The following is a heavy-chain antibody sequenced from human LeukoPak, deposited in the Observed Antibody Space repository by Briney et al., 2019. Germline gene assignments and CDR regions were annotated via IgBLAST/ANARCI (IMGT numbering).Heavy chain of an antibody. D-gene: IGHD5-18*01. CDR1: GYTFTGYY. CDR2: INPNSGGT. CDR3: ARDPVDTAMVTRSAEFDY. V-gene: IGHV1-2*02. Sequence: ASVKVSCKASGYTFTGYYIHWVRQAPGQGLEWMGWINPNSGGTNYAQKFQGRVTMTRDTSISTAYMELSRLRSDDTAVYYCARDPVDTAMVTRSAEFDYWGQGTLVTVSS. J-gene: IGHJ4*02.